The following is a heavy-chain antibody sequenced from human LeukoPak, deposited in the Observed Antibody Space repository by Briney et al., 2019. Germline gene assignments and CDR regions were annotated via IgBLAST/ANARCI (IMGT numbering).Heavy chain of an antibody. CDR2: IGGTTSST. J-gene: IGHJ4*02. CDR3: ARDPRRFDK. Sequence: GGSLTLSCTASGFSFSTYSMSRIRQAPGKGLEWVPVIGGTTSSTYYADSMKGRFTISRDNSKNTLYLQMNSLRVEDTAVYYCARDPRRFDKWGQGILVTVSS. CDR1: GFSFSTYS. V-gene: IGHV3-23*01.